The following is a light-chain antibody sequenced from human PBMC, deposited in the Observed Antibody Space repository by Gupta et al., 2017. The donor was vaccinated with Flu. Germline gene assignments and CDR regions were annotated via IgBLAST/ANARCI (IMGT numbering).Light chain of an antibody. CDR1: LSISSSY. CDR3: QHYGSSPT. J-gene: IGKJ1*01. Sequence: EIVLTQSPGTLSLSPGARSTLSCRASLSISSSYLAWYQQKPGQAPRLLIYGASSRATGIPDRFSGSWCGTDFTLTSSRLEPEDFAVYYCQHYGSSPTFGQGTKVEIK. V-gene: IGKV3-20*01. CDR2: GAS.